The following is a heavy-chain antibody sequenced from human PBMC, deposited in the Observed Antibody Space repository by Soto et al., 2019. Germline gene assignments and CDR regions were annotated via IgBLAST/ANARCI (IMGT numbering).Heavy chain of an antibody. CDR2: IIPIFGTA. J-gene: IGHJ4*02. V-gene: IGHV1-69*13. Sequence: SVKVSCKASGGTFSSYTISWVRQAPGQGLEWMGGIIPIFGTANYAQKFRGRVTITADESTSTAYMELSSLRSEDTAVYYCARGVPSIAAPYYFDYWGQGTLVTVSS. D-gene: IGHD6-6*01. CDR3: ARGVPSIAAPYYFDY. CDR1: GGTFSSYT.